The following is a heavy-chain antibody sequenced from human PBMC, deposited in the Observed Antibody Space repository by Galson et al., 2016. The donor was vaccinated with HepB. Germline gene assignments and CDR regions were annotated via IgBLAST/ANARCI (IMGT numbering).Heavy chain of an antibody. D-gene: IGHD6-13*01. CDR1: GFAISNNH. V-gene: IGHV3-53*01. CDR2: IYFDGRT. J-gene: IGHJ4*02. CDR3: AAAAAANDIDY. Sequence: SLRLSCAASGFAISNNHMSWVRQAPGKGLDWVSIIYFDGRTFHADSVKGRFTIPRDISKNTVYLQMSSLIAEDTAVYYCAAAAAANDIDYCGQGTQVTVSS.